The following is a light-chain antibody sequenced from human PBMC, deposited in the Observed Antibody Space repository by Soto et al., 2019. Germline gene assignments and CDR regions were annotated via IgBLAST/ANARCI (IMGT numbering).Light chain of an antibody. CDR1: SSDVCGYNY. J-gene: IGLJ2*01. CDR2: DVS. Sequence: QSALTQPASVSGSPGQSITISCTGTSSDVCGYNYVSWYQQHPGKAPKLMIYDVSNRPSGVSNRFSGSKSGNTASLTISGLQAEDEADYYCSSYTSSSTPPIFGGGTKLTVL. V-gene: IGLV2-14*01. CDR3: SSYTSSSTPPI.